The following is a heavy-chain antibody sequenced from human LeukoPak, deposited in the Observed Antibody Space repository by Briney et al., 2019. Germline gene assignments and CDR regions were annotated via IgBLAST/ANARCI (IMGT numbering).Heavy chain of an antibody. Sequence: GGSLRLSCAASGFTFSSYAISWVRQAPGKGLEWVSAISGSGGSTYYADSVKGRFTISRDNSKNTLYLQMNSLRAEDTAVYYCAIFMTTVTVSGFDYWGQGTLVTVSS. CDR1: GFTFSSYA. CDR3: AIFMTTVTVSGFDY. J-gene: IGHJ4*02. D-gene: IGHD4-17*01. V-gene: IGHV3-23*01. CDR2: ISGSGGST.